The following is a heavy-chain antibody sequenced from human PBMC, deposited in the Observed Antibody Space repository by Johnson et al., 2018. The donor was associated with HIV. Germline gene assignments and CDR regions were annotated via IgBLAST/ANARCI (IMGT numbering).Heavy chain of an antibody. CDR1: GFIFNDYY. V-gene: IGHV3-11*01. Sequence: QVQLVESGGGLVNAGGSLRLSCAASGFIFNDYYMSWIRQAPGKGLEWVSYISSSGSTIYYADSVKGRFTISRDNAKNSLYLQMNSLRAEDTALYYCASRSYGYVRHAFDIWGQGTMVTVSS. CDR3: ASRSYGYVRHAFDI. CDR2: ISSSGSTI. J-gene: IGHJ3*02. D-gene: IGHD5-18*01.